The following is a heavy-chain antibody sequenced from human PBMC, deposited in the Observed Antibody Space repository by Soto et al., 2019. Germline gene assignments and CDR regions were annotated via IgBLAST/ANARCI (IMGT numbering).Heavy chain of an antibody. CDR1: GFMFSTFA. Sequence: EGQLLESGGALEQPGGSLRLSCEASGFMFSTFAMNWVRQAPGKGLEWVAGISAGGSSTTYADSVKGRFTVSRDNGKKTLYLEMNALRAEDTAVYFCAKDRRTGVVSKGYGMDVWGPGTTVTVSS. V-gene: IGHV3-23*01. J-gene: IGHJ6*02. CDR3: AKDRRTGVVSKGYGMDV. CDR2: ISAGGSST. D-gene: IGHD3-3*01.